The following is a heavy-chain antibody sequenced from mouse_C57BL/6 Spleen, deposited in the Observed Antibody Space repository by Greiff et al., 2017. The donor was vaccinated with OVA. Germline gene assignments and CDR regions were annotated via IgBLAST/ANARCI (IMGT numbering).Heavy chain of an antibody. Sequence: VQRVESGAELVRPGASVTLSCKASGYTFTDYEMHWVKQTPVHGLEWIGAIDPETGGTAYNQKFKGKAILTADKSSSTAYMELRSLTSEDSAVYYCTRGKNQLGLAWFAYWGQGTLVTVSA. CDR3: TRGKNQLGLAWFAY. CDR2: IDPETGGT. J-gene: IGHJ3*01. CDR1: GYTFTDYE. V-gene: IGHV1-15*01. D-gene: IGHD4-1*02.